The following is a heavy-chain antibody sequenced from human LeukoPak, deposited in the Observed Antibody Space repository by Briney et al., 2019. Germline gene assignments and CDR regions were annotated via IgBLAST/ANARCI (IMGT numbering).Heavy chain of an antibody. V-gene: IGHV1-69*04. J-gene: IGHJ4*02. CDR1: GGAFSSYA. Sequence: AVKLSCKASGGAFSSYAISWVRQAPGQGLEWMGRIIPILGIANYEQKFQGRVTITADKSTSTAYMELSSLRSEDTAVYYCARARYCSGGRCYPNGWGQGTLVTVSS. CDR3: ARARYCSGGRCYPNG. D-gene: IGHD2-15*01. CDR2: IIPILGIA.